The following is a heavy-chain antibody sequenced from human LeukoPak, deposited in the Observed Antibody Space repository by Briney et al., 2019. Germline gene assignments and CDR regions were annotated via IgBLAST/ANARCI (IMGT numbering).Heavy chain of an antibody. J-gene: IGHJ4*02. CDR1: GGSFCGYY. CDR3: ARDNVAAAGSSPTPFDY. D-gene: IGHD6-13*01. Sequence: SETLSLTCAVYGGSFCGYYWSWLRQPPGKGLEWIGEINDSGSTDYNPSLKSRVTISVDTSKNQFSLKLSSETAADSAVYYCARDNVAAAGSSPTPFDYWGQGTLVTVSS. CDR2: INDSGST. V-gene: IGHV4-34*01.